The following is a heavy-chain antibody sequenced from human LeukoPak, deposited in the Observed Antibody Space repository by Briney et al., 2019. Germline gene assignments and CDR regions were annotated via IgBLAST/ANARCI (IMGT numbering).Heavy chain of an antibody. CDR3: ARKWLTRGGMNV. J-gene: IGHJ6*04. CDR1: GGSFSGYY. Sequence: SETLSLTCAVYGGSFSGYYWSWIRQPPGKGREWIGEINHSGSTNYNPSLKSRVTISVDTSKNQFSLKLSSVTAADTAVYYCARKWLTRGGMNVWGKGTTVTVSS. D-gene: IGHD5-24*01. V-gene: IGHV4-34*01. CDR2: INHSGST.